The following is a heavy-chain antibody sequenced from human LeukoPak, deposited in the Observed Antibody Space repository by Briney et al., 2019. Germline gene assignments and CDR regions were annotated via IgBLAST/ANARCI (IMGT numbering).Heavy chain of an antibody. CDR1: GYTFPSYD. CDR2: MNPNSGNT. D-gene: IGHD6-19*01. CDR3: ARGRQQWLAYAFDI. V-gene: IGHV1-8*01. Sequence: ASVKVSCKASGYTFPSYDINWVRQGTGQGLEWMGWMNPNSGNTGYAQKFQGRVTMTRNTSISTAYMELSSLRSEDTAVYYCARGRQQWLAYAFDIWGQGTMVTVSS. J-gene: IGHJ3*02.